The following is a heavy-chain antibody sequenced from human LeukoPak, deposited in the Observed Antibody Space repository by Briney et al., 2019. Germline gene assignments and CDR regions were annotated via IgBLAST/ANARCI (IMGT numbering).Heavy chain of an antibody. V-gene: IGHV4-59*01. CDR2: TYYSGRT. J-gene: IGHJ4*02. D-gene: IGHD3-22*01. CDR1: GGPHTYYY. Sequence: SETLSLTFTVPGGPHTYYYWAWVRQPPGNKPEWIGYTYYSGRTDYNPSLKGRVSISVDRSRSSNQFSLTLSSVTAADTAVYYCARVSSVITTSFDYWGQGILVTVSS. CDR3: ARVSSVITTSFDY.